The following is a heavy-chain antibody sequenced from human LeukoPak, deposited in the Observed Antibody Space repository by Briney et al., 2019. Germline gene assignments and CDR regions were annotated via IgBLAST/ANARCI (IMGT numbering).Heavy chain of an antibody. V-gene: IGHV4-38-2*02. CDR3: ARERIERYTYASSDFDY. Sequence: SETLSLTCTVSGYSISSDYYWGWIRQPPGKGLEWIASVSHSGSTYYNPSLKSRVTISVDTSKNQFSLKVTSVTAADTALYYCARERIERYTYASSDFDYWGRGTLVTVSS. CDR2: VSHSGST. J-gene: IGHJ4*02. D-gene: IGHD5-18*01. CDR1: GYSISSDYY.